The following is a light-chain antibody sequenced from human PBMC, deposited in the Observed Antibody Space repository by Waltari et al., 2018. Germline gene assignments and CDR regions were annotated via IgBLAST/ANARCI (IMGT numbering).Light chain of an antibody. CDR3: AVWDDKLSAWV. J-gene: IGLJ3*02. Sequence: QSVVTQPPSASGTPGQRVTMSCSGGSSNIAQHTVVWYQQLPGTAPRLLLYWGDKRPSGVPDRFSGSKSGTSASLAVSGLRSEDEGDYYCAVWDDKLSAWVFGAGTKLTVL. V-gene: IGLV1-47*01. CDR1: SSNIAQHT. CDR2: WGD.